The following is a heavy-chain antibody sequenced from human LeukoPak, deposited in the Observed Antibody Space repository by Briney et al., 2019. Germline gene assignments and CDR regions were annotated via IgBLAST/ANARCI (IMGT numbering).Heavy chain of an antibody. J-gene: IGHJ4*02. CDR2: IYSGGST. Sequence: GGSLRLSCAASGFTVSSNYMSWVRQAPGKGLEWVSVIYSGGSTYYADSVKGRFTISRDNSKNTLYLQMNSLRAEDTAVYYCARASSSWYVRRYFDYWGQGTLVTVSS. V-gene: IGHV3-53*01. D-gene: IGHD6-13*01. CDR1: GFTVSSNY. CDR3: ARASSSWYVRRYFDY.